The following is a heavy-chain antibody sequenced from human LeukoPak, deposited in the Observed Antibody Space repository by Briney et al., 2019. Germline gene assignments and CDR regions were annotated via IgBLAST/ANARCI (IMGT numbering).Heavy chain of an antibody. Sequence: PGGSLRLSCAASGFTFDDYGMSWVRQAPGKGLEWVSGINWNGGSTGYADSVKGRFTISRDNAKNSLYLQMNSLRAEDTALYYCARQNNWSGYLRRDAFDIWGQGTMVTVSS. J-gene: IGHJ3*02. CDR1: GFTFDDYG. V-gene: IGHV3-20*04. CDR3: ARQNNWSGYLRRDAFDI. D-gene: IGHD3-3*01. CDR2: INWNGGST.